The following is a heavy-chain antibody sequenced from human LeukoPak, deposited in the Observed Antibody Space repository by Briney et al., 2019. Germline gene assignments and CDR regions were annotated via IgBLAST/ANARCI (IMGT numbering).Heavy chain of an antibody. CDR3: ARSVRYFDWLSYGDAFDI. CDR2: INPNSGGT. D-gene: IGHD3-9*01. CDR1: GYTFTGYY. J-gene: IGHJ3*02. Sequence: GASVKVSCKTSGYTFTGYYMHWVRQAPGQGLEWMGWINPNSGGTNYAQKFQGRVTMTRDTSISTAYMELSSLRSEDTAVYYCARSVRYFDWLSYGDAFDIWGQGTMVTVSS. V-gene: IGHV1-2*02.